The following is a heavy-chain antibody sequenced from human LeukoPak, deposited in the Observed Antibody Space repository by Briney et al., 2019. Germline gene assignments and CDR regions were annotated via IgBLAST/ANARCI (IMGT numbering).Heavy chain of an antibody. CDR2: INHSGST. CDR1: GGSFSGYY. J-gene: IGHJ6*03. CDR3: ARQISDYYYYYIDV. V-gene: IGHV4-34*01. Sequence: SETLSLTCAVYGGSFSGYYWSWIRQPPGKGLEWIGEINHSGSTNYNPSLKSRVTMSEDTSKNQFSLTLRSVTATDTAVYYCARQISDYYYYYIDVWGKGTTVTVSS. D-gene: IGHD3-3*01.